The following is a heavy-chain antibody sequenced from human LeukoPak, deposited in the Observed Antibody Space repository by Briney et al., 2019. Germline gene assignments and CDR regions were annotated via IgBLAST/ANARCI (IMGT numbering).Heavy chain of an antibody. J-gene: IGHJ6*03. D-gene: IGHD6-13*01. Sequence: GRSLRLSCAASGFTFSSYAMHWVRQAPGKGPEWVAVISYDGSNKYYADSVKGRFTISRDNAKNSLYLQMNSLRAEDMALYYCAKDVQAAARGNYMDVWGKGTTVTVSS. CDR2: ISYDGSNK. CDR1: GFTFSSYA. CDR3: AKDVQAAARGNYMDV. V-gene: IGHV3-30-3*01.